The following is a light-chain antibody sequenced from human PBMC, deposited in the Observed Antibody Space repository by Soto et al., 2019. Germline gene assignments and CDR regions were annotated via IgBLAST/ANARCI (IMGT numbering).Light chain of an antibody. CDR3: SSFTSNSTYV. J-gene: IGLJ1*01. CDR2: EVN. V-gene: IGLV2-14*01. CDR1: ISDVGGYSY. Sequence: QSALTQPASVSGSPGQSVTISCTGTISDVGGYSYVSWYQQHPGKAPKLIISEVNYRPSGVSNRFSGSKSGNTASLTISGLQAEDEADYYCSSFTSNSTYVFGTGTKLTVL.